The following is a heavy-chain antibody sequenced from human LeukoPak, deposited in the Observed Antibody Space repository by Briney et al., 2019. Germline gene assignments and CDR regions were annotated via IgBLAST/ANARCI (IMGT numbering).Heavy chain of an antibody. Sequence: GASVKVSCKASGYTFTNYYIHWVRQAPGQGLEWMGIIYPGDSDTRYSPSFQGQVTISADKSISTAYLQWSSLKASDTAMYYCARLGSVTYYDFWSGNYYYYYMDVWGKGTTVTVSS. D-gene: IGHD3-3*01. CDR1: GYTFTNYY. CDR2: IYPGDSDT. J-gene: IGHJ6*03. CDR3: ARLGSVTYYDFWSGNYYYYYMDV. V-gene: IGHV5-51*01.